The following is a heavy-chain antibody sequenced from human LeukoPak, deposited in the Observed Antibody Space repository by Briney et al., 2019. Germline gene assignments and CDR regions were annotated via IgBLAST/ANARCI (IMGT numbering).Heavy chain of an antibody. CDR1: GGSISSSSDY. V-gene: IGHV4-61*01. Sequence: PSETLSLSCTLDGGSISSSSDYWSWIRQPPGKGLEWIGYIYYSGSTNYNPSLKSRVTISVDTSKNQFSLKLSSVTAADTAVYYCARGYGYRTRRGNNLFHPWGQGTLVTVSS. CDR3: ARGYGYRTRRGNNLFHP. J-gene: IGHJ5*02. CDR2: IYYSGST. D-gene: IGHD6-13*01.